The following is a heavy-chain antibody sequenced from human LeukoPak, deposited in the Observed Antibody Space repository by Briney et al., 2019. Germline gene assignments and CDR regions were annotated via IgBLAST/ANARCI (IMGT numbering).Heavy chain of an antibody. V-gene: IGHV1-18*01. CDR2: ISAYNGNT. Sequence: ASVKVSCKASXYTFTSYGISWVRQAPGQGLEWMGWISAYNGNTNYAQKLQGRVTMTTDTSTSTAYMELRSLRSDDTAVYYCASKIYCGGDCYYFDYWGQGTLVTVSS. CDR3: ASKIYCGGDCYYFDY. CDR1: XYTFTSYG. J-gene: IGHJ4*02. D-gene: IGHD2-21*01.